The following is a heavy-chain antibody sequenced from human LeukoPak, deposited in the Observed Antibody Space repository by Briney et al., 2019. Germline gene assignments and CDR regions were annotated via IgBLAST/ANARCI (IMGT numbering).Heavy chain of an antibody. CDR1: GGPIGSGDYY. D-gene: IGHD2-21*01. J-gene: IGHJ6*03. Sequence: PLSLTCTVSGGPIGSGDYYWSWIRQPPGKGLEWIGSLYHSGSTSYNPSLNSRVTISVDRSKNQFSLKLSSVTAADTAVYYCAIILRGYCGGDCYSYYYMEVWGKGTTVTVSS. V-gene: IGHV4-30-2*01. CDR2: LYHSGST. CDR3: AIILRGYCGGDCYSYYYMEV.